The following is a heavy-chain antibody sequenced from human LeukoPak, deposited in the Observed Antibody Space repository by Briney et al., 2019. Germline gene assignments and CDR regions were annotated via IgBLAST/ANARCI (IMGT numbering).Heavy chain of an antibody. V-gene: IGHV3-48*01. CDR2: ISSSGSII. J-gene: IGHJ4*02. CDR1: GFTFSSYS. Sequence: GGSLRLSCAAPGFTFSSYSMNWVRQAPGKGLEWVSYISSSGSIIYYADSVKGRFTISRDNAKNSLYLQMSSLRAEDTAVYNCARDRSKGDFDYWGQGTLVTVSS. D-gene: IGHD2-2*01. CDR3: ARDRSKGDFDY.